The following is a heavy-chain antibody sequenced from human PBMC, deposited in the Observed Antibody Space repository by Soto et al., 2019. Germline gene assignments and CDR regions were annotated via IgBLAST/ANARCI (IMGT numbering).Heavy chain of an antibody. V-gene: IGHV1-3*01. J-gene: IGHJ4*02. CDR1: GYTFTSYA. D-gene: IGHD3-22*01. CDR3: TGDYGRVVAMGGY. CDR2: INAGNGNT. Sequence: QVQLVQSGAEVKKPGASVKVSCKASGYTFTSYAMHWVRQAPGQRLEWMGWINAGNGNTKYSQKFQGRVTITRDTSASTAYMELSSLRSEDTAVYYCTGDYGRVVAMGGYWGQGTLVTVSS.